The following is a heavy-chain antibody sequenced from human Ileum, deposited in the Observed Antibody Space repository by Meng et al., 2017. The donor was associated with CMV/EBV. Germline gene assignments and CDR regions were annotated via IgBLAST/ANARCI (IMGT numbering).Heavy chain of an antibody. Sequence: ASGFTFTNYAMTWVRQAPGKGVEWVSVIYSGDTSTYYADSVKGRFTISRDNSKNTLYLQMNSLRAEDTAVYYCARGPDIVLMVYAKYWGQGTLVTVSS. CDR1: GFTFTNYA. V-gene: IGHV3-23*03. J-gene: IGHJ4*02. CDR3: ARGPDIVLMVYAKY. D-gene: IGHD2-8*01. CDR2: IYSGDTST.